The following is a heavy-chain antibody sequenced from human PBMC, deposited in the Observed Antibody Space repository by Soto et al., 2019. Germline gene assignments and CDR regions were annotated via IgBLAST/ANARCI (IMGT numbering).Heavy chain of an antibody. CDR1: GFTFSSYW. Sequence: EVQLVESGGGLVQPGGSLRLSCAASGFTFSSYWMSWVRQAPGKGLEWVANIKQDGREKYYVDSVKGRFTISRDNAKNSLYLQMNSLRAEDTAVYYCGRDLRDWDSGSYSYDYWGQGTLDTVSS. J-gene: IGHJ4*02. D-gene: IGHD1-26*01. CDR2: IKQDGREK. CDR3: GRDLRDWDSGSYSYDY. V-gene: IGHV3-7*04.